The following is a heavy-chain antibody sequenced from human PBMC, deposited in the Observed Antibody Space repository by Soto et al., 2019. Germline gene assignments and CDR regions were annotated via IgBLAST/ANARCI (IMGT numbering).Heavy chain of an antibody. J-gene: IGHJ5*02. CDR3: AREVVVVAATCWFDP. V-gene: IGHV1-18*01. Sequence: ASVKVSCKASGYTFTSYGISWVRQAPGQGLEWMGWISAYNGNTNYAQKLQGRVTITTDKSTSTAYMELRSLRSEDTAVYYCAREVVVVAATCWFDPWGQGTLVTVSS. CDR1: GYTFTSYG. CDR2: ISAYNGNT. D-gene: IGHD2-15*01.